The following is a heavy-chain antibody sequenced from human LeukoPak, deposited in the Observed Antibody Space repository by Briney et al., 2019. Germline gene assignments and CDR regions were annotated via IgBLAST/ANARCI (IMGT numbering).Heavy chain of an antibody. J-gene: IGHJ5*02. CDR2: IIPIFGTA. CDR3: AREGSSSPRYNWFDP. V-gene: IGHV1-69*13. Sequence: ASVKVSCKASGYTFTSYGISWVRQAPGQGLEWMGGIIPIFGTANYAQKFQGRVTITADESTSTAYMELSSLRSEDTAVYYCAREGSSSPRYNWFDPWGQGTLVTVSS. CDR1: GYTFTSYG. D-gene: IGHD6-6*01.